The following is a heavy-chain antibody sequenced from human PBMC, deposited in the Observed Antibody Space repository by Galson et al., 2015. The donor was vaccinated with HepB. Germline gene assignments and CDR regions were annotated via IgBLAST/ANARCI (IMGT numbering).Heavy chain of an antibody. V-gene: IGHV1-2*06. D-gene: IGHD3-22*01. Sequence: KVSCKASGYTFTGYYMHWVRQAPGQGLEWMGRINPNGGGTNYAQKFQGRVTMTRDTSFSTAYMELSRLRSDDTAVYYCARATITMIANWYFDLWGRGTLVTVSS. CDR3: ARATITMIANWYFDL. CDR2: INPNGGGT. CDR1: GYTFTGYY. J-gene: IGHJ2*01.